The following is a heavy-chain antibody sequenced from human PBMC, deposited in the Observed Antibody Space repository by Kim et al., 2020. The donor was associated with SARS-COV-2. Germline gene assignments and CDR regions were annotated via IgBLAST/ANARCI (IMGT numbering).Heavy chain of an antibody. CDR1: GGYISSSSFY. CDR2: FFYTGNT. V-gene: IGHV4-39*01. Sequence: SETLSLTCTVSGGYISSSSFYWGWIRQPPGKGLVWIGSFFYTGNTYYNPALQSRVTISVDTSKNQFSLKVTSVTAADTATYYCARQGYDFWSGFRGEKFDYWGPGIRVTVSS. J-gene: IGHJ4*02. D-gene: IGHD3-3*01. CDR3: ARQGYDFWSGFRGEKFDY.